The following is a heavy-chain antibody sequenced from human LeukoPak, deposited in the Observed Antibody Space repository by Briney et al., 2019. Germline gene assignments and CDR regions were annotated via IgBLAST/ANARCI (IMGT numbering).Heavy chain of an antibody. CDR2: ISYDGSNK. Sequence: GRSLRLSCAASGFTFSSYGMHWVRQAPGKGLEWVAVISYDGSNKYYADSVKGRFTISRDNSKNTLYLQMNSLRAEDTAVYYCAKGAAPDYWGQGTLATVSS. CDR3: AKGAAPDY. D-gene: IGHD6-13*01. J-gene: IGHJ4*02. CDR1: GFTFSSYG. V-gene: IGHV3-30*18.